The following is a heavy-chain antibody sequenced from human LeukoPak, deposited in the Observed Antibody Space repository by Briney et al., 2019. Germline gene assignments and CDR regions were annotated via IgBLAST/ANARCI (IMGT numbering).Heavy chain of an antibody. Sequence: PGGSLRLSCAASGFTFSSYAMSWVRQAPGKGLEWVSAISGSGSTYYADSVKGRFTISRDNSKNTLYLQMNSLRAEDTAVYYCASYSSSWYMFFDYWGQGTLVTVSS. D-gene: IGHD6-13*01. CDR1: GFTFSSYA. CDR3: ASYSSSWYMFFDY. V-gene: IGHV3-23*01. J-gene: IGHJ4*02. CDR2: ISGSGST.